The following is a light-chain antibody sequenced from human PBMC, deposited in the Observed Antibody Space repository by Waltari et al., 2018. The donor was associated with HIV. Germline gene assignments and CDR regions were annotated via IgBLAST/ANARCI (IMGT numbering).Light chain of an antibody. CDR2: QDT. CDR1: KLRYSY. CDR3: QTLDTTAVV. V-gene: IGLV3-1*01. J-gene: IGLJ2*01. Sequence: SYELTQPPSVSVSPEQTASITCSGDKLRYSYVCWYQQKPGQSPGLVIDQDTKRPSGSRERFSGSNSGNTANLTISGTEAMDEGGYCCQTLDTTAVVLGGWTKLTVL.